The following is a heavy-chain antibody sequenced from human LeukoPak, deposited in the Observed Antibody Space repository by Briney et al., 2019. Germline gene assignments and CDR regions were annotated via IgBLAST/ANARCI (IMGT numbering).Heavy chain of an antibody. D-gene: IGHD3-22*01. CDR2: IKQDGNEK. Sequence: GGSLRLSXAASGFTFNHYWMSWVRQAPGKGLEWVANIKQDGNEKYYVDSVKGRFTISRDNAKSSLYLQMNSLRAEDTAVYYCAGDSSGYYWAYWGQGTRVTVSS. V-gene: IGHV3-7*01. CDR3: AGDSSGYYWAY. CDR1: GFTFNHYW. J-gene: IGHJ4*02.